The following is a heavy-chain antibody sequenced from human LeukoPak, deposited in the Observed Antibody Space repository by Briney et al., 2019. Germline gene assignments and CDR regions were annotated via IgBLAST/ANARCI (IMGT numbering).Heavy chain of an antibody. D-gene: IGHD2-15*01. CDR1: GFTFSFYW. CDR2: INNDGRST. J-gene: IGHJ4*02. CDR3: ARDNEYCTGGTCRLDY. Sequence: GGSLRLSCASSGFTFSFYWMHWVRQAPGKGLVWVSRINNDGRSTSYAGSVKGRFTISRDNAKNRLYLQMNSLRAEDTAVYYCARDNEYCTGGTCRLDYWGQGALVTVSS. V-gene: IGHV3-74*01.